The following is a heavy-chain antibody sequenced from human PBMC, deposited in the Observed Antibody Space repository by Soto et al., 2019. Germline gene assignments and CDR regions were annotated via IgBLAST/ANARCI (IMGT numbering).Heavy chain of an antibody. J-gene: IGHJ5*02. CDR3: ARDLISGWYGRNWFDP. Sequence: GGSLRLSCAASGFTFSSYSMNWVRQAPGKGLEWVSYISSSSSTIYYADSVKGRFTISRDNAKNSLYLQMNSLRDEDTAVYYCARDLISGWYGRNWFDPWGQGTLVTVSS. CDR2: ISSSSSTI. CDR1: GFTFSSYS. V-gene: IGHV3-48*02. D-gene: IGHD6-19*01.